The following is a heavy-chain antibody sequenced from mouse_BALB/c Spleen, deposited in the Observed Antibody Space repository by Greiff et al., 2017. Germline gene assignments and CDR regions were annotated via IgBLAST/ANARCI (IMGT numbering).Heavy chain of an antibody. CDR1: GFTFSSYA. V-gene: IGHV5-9-4*01. CDR2: ISSGGSYT. J-gene: IGHJ3*01. Sequence: EVMLVESGGGLVKPGGSLKLSCAASGFTFSSYAMSWVRQSPEKRLEWVAEISSGGSYTYYPDTVTGRFTISRDNAKNTLYLEMSSLRSEDTAMYYCARVNFDYWGQGTLVTVSA. CDR3: ARVNFDY.